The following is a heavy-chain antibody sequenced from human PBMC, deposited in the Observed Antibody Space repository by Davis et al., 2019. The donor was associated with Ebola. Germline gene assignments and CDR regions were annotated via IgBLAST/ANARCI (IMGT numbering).Heavy chain of an antibody. CDR3: ARQLYQLLSVY. CDR2: IYYSGST. Sequence: LRLSCTVSGGSISSYYWSWIRQPPGKGLEWIGYIYYSGSTNYNPSLKSRVTISVDTSKNQFSLKLSSVTAADTAVYYCARQLYQLLSVYWGQGTLVTVSS. CDR1: GGSISSYY. J-gene: IGHJ4*02. V-gene: IGHV4-59*01. D-gene: IGHD2-2*01.